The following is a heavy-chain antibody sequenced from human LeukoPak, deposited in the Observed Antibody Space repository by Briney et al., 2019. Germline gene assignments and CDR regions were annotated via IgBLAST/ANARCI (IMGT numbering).Heavy chain of an antibody. V-gene: IGHV3-23*01. CDR1: RFTFNTYA. D-gene: IGHD1-26*01. CDR3: AIGESSALHI. Sequence: GGSLRLSCGASRFTFNTYAISWVRQAPGKGLEWVSTIGAAGVNTFYAPSMNGRFTISRDNSKNTVYLQMDNLGADDTALYYCAIGESSALHIWGQGTNVVVSS. CDR2: IGAAGVNT. J-gene: IGHJ3*02.